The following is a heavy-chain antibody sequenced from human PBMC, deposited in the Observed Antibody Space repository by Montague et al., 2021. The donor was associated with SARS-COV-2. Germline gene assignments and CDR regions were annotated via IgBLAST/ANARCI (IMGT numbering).Heavy chain of an antibody. D-gene: IGHD3-10*01. J-gene: IGHJ4*02. CDR1: GFSLSSGGVG. Sequence: PALVKPTQTLTLTCTFSGFSLSSGGVGVGWIRQPPGKALEWVALIYWDDDKRYSPSLKSRLTMTKDTSENQVYLTMTNMDPVDTAIYYCAHYYYGSGTYFDFDYWGQGTLVTVSS. CDR3: AHYYYGSGTYFDFDY. V-gene: IGHV2-5*02. CDR2: IYWDDDK.